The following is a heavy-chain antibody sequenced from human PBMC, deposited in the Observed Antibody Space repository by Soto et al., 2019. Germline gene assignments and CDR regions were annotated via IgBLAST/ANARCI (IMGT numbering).Heavy chain of an antibody. CDR3: AKDGDGYGQSCAY. Sequence: EVQPLESGGGLVQPGGSLRLSCAASGFTFSSYAMSWVRQAPGKGLEWVSAISGSGGSTYYADSVKGRFTISRDNSKNTLYLQMNSLRAEDTAVYYCAKDGDGYGQSCAYWGQGTLVTVSS. D-gene: IGHD5-12*01. CDR2: ISGSGGST. V-gene: IGHV3-23*01. CDR1: GFTFSSYA. J-gene: IGHJ4*02.